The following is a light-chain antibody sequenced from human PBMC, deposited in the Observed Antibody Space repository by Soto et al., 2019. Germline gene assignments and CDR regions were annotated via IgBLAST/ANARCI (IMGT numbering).Light chain of an antibody. Sequence: QPVLTQSPSASASLGASVKLTCTLSSGHSSYAIAWHQQQPEKGPRYLMKLNSDGSHSKGDGIPDRFSGSSSGAERYLTISILQSEDEADYYCQTWGSAILFGGGTKLTVL. CDR1: SGHSSYA. V-gene: IGLV4-69*01. J-gene: IGLJ2*01. CDR3: QTWGSAIL. CDR2: LNSDGSH.